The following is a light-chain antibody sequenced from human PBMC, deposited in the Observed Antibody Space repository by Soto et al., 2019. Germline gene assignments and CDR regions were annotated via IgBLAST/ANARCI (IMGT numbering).Light chain of an antibody. V-gene: IGKV3-11*01. Sequence: EIVLTQSPATLYLSPGERVTLSCRASQSISTWLAWYQQKPGQAPRLLIYDASNRATGIPARFSGSGSGTDFTLTISSLEPEEFAVYYCQQRSNWPLTFGQGTRLQI. CDR3: QQRSNWPLT. J-gene: IGKJ5*01. CDR1: QSISTW. CDR2: DAS.